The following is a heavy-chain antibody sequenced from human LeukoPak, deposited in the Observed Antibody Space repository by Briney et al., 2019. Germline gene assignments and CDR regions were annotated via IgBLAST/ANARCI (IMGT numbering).Heavy chain of an antibody. Sequence: SETLSLTCIVSGGSISSSSYYWGWIRQPPGKGLEWIGSIYYSGSTYYNPSLKSRVTISVDTSKNQFSLKLSSVTAADTAVYYWARQGDFWSGYAPSFDYWGQGTLVTVSS. CDR1: GGSISSSSYY. CDR2: IYYSGST. J-gene: IGHJ4*02. D-gene: IGHD3-3*01. V-gene: IGHV4-39*01. CDR3: ARQGDFWSGYAPSFDY.